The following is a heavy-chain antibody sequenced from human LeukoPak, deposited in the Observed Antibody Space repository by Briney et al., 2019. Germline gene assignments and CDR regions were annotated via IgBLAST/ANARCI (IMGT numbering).Heavy chain of an antibody. CDR3: ARGKNSGYLT. J-gene: IGHJ5*02. V-gene: IGHV4-59*01. CDR2: IYYSGST. D-gene: IGHD3-22*01. CDR1: GGSISSYY. Sequence: SETLSLTCTVSGGSISSYYWSWLRQPPGKGLEWIGYIYYSGSTNYSPSLKSRVTISVDTSKNQFSLKLSSVTAADTAVYYCARGKNSGYLTWGQGTLVTVSS.